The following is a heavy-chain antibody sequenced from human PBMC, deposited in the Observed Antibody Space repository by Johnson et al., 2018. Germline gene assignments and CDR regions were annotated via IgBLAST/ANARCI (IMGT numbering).Heavy chain of an antibody. V-gene: IGHV4-34*01. J-gene: IGHJ6*03. CDR2: VNPGGST. CDR1: GGSFSGYS. CDR3: ARSAGRTIKRDYYMDV. D-gene: IGHD5-12*01. Sequence: QVQLQQWGAGLLRPSETLSLTCAVYGGSFSGYSWSWVRQPPGKRLEWIGQVNPGGSTDHDPSLKRRVTISIDTSNNQFSLNVSSVTAADAAVYYCARSAGRTIKRDYYMDVWGKGTTVTVSS.